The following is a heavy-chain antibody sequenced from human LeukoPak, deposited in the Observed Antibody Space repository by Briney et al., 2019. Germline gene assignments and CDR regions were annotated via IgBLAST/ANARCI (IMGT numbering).Heavy chain of an antibody. J-gene: IGHJ6*04. CDR2: ISSSSTYI. CDR1: GFTFSSYS. CDR3: ARATPYYYALDV. Sequence: PGGSLRLSCAAPGFTFSSYSMNWVGQAPGKGLEWVSSISSSSTYIYYADSVKGRFTISRDNAKNSLYLQMNSLRAEDTAVYYCARATPYYYALDVWGKGTTFTVSS. V-gene: IGHV3-21*01.